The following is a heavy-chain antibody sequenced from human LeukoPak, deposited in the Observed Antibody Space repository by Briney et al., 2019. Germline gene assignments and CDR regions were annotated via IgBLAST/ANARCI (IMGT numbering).Heavy chain of an antibody. J-gene: IGHJ4*02. V-gene: IGHV4-34*01. Sequence: ASETLSLTCAVYGGSFSGYYWSWIRQPPGKGLEWIGEINHSGSTNYNPSLKSRVTISVDTSKNQFSLKLISVTAADTAVYYCARGGIAVAAAVDYWGQGTLVTVSS. CDR2: INHSGST. CDR1: GGSFSGYY. D-gene: IGHD6-19*01. CDR3: ARGGIAVAAAVDY.